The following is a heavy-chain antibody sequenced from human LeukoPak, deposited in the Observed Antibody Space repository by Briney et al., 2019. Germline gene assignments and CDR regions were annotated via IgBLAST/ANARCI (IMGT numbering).Heavy chain of an antibody. D-gene: IGHD2-2*01. CDR3: ARLQRVPAAIGEDY. V-gene: IGHV1-2*02. Sequence: ASVKVSCKASGYSLTDYYIHWVRQAPGQGLEWMGWINPNSGGTNYAQKFQGRVTMTRDTSISTAYMELSRLRSDDAAVYYCARLQRVPAAIGEDYWGQGTLVTVSS. CDR1: GYSLTDYY. J-gene: IGHJ4*02. CDR2: INPNSGGT.